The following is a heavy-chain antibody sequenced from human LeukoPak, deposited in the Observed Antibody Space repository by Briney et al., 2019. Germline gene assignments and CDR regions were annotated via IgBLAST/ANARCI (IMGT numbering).Heavy chain of an antibody. CDR2: ISSSSNTI. CDR1: GFTFSSYS. J-gene: IGHJ5*02. V-gene: IGHV3-48*04. CDR3: ASLSDWFDP. Sequence: GGSLRLSCAASGFTFSSYSMNWVRQAPGKGLEWVSYISSSSNTIYYADSVKGRFTISRDNAKNSLYLQMNSLRAEDTAVYYCASLSDWFDPWGQGTLVTVSS.